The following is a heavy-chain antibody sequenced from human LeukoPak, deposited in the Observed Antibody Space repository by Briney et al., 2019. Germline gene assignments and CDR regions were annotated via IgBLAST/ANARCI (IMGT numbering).Heavy chain of an antibody. V-gene: IGHV3-48*01. Sequence: GGSLRLSCAASGFTFSSYSMNWVRQAPGKGLEWVSYISSSSSTIYYADSMKGRFTISRDNAKNSLYLQMNSLRAEDTAVYYCARDRRGLWFGELLSDYYYYYMDVWGKGTTVTVSS. CDR3: ARDRRGLWFGELLSDYYYYYMDV. CDR1: GFTFSSYS. CDR2: ISSSSSTI. J-gene: IGHJ6*03. D-gene: IGHD3-10*01.